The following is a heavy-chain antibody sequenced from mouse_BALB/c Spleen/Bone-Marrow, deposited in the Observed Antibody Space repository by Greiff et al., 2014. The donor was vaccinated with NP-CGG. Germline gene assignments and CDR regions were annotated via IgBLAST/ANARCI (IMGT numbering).Heavy chain of an antibody. CDR2: IWRRGST. Sequence: VQLQESGPSLVQPSQSLSITCTVSGFSLTSYGVHWVRQSPGKGLEWLGVIWRRGSTDYNAAFMSRLSITKDNSKSQVFFKMDSLQADDTAIYYCAKNDDDAMDYWGQGTSVTVSS. D-gene: IGHD2-12*01. V-gene: IGHV2-5-1*01. CDR1: GFSLTSYG. J-gene: IGHJ4*01. CDR3: AKNDDDAMDY.